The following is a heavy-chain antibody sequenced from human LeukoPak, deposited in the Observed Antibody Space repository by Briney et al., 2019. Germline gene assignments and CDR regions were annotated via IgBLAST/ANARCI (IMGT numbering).Heavy chain of an antibody. D-gene: IGHD6-19*01. V-gene: IGHV3-74*01. CDR3: ATKQWLAPPPDS. CDR1: GFTFSKYW. CDR2: INTDGTVT. Sequence: GGSLRLSCAASGFTFSKYWMLWVRQAPGKGLESVSRINTDGTVTTYADPVKGRFTVSRNNADNTMFLQMNSVRDEDTAVYYCATKQWLAPPPDSWGQGTPVTVSS. J-gene: IGHJ4*02.